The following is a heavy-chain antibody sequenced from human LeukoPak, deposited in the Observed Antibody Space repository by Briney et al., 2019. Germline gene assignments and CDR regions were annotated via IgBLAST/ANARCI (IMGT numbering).Heavy chain of an antibody. CDR3: ARDVRGGGPMVRGVTDP. CDR1: GFTFGDYY. CDR2: ISSSGSTI. D-gene: IGHD3-10*01. V-gene: IGHV3-11*01. Sequence: PGGSLRLSCAASGFTFGDYYMSWIRQAPGKGLEWVSYISSSGSTIYYADSVKGRFTISRDNAKNSLYLQMNSLRAEDTAVYYCARDVRGGGPMVRGVTDPWGQGTLVTVSS. J-gene: IGHJ5*02.